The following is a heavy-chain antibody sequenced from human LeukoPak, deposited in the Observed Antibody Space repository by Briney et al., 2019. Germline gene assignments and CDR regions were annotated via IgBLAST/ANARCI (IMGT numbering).Heavy chain of an antibody. J-gene: IGHJ5*02. CDR2: INYSGGST. V-gene: IGHV3-23*01. CDR3: VKDAFYASGTYYNS. Sequence: GGSLRLSCAASGFTFSNFPMNWVRQAPGKGLEWVSSINYSGGSTFYADSVTGRFTISRDNSKNTLSLQMNSLGAEDTAVYYCVKDAFYASGTYYNSWGQGTLVTVSS. CDR1: GFTFSNFP. D-gene: IGHD3-10*01.